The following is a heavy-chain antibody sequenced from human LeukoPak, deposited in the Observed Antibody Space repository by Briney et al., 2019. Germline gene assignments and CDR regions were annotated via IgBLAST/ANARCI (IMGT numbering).Heavy chain of an antibody. CDR2: IYYGGST. J-gene: IGHJ6*03. D-gene: IGHD6-6*01. Sequence: SETLSLTCTVSGGSISSYYWSWIRQPPGKGLEWIGYIYYGGSTNYNPSLKSRVTISVDTSKNQFSLKLISVTAADTAVYYCARDTSSSRLGYYMDVWGKGTTVTVSS. CDR3: ARDTSSSRLGYYMDV. V-gene: IGHV4-59*01. CDR1: GGSISSYY.